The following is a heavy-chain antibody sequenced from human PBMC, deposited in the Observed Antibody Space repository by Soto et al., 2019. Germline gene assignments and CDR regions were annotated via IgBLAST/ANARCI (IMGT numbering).Heavy chain of an antibody. CDR2: MFNGGSA. CDR1: GGSLSNYY. Sequence: SETLSLTCTVSGGSLSNYYWSWIRQPPGKGLEWVGYMFNGGSANYNPSLKSRVAISVDMSQNQFSLKLSSVTAADTAVYYCARDTLRLLDPWGQGTLVTVSS. V-gene: IGHV4-4*08. J-gene: IGHJ5*02. CDR3: ARDTLRLLDP.